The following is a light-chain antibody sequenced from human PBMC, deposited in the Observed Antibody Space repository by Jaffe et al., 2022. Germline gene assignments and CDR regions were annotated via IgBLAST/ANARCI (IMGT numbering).Light chain of an antibody. Sequence: SYALTQPPLVSVSPGQTARITCSGDALPKQYAYWYRQKPGQAPVLLIYKDTERPSGIPERFSGSSSGTMATLTISGVQAEDEADYYCQSADNIGAYDVVFGGGTKLTVL. CDR2: KDT. J-gene: IGLJ2*01. CDR1: ALPKQY. CDR3: QSADNIGAYDVV. V-gene: IGLV3-25*03.